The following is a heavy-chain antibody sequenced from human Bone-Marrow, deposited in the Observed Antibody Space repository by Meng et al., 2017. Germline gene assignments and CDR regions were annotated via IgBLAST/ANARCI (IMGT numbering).Heavy chain of an antibody. V-gene: IGHV3-11*04. D-gene: IGHD3-3*01. CDR3: ARGAALEWSIVDY. CDR2: ISSSGSGI. J-gene: IGHJ4*02. CDR1: GFTLSDYY. Sequence: GESLKISCVASGFTLSDYYMGWIRQAPGTGLEWVSYISSSGSGIYYADSVKGRFTISRDNAKNSLYLQMNSLRAEDTAVYYCARGAALEWSIVDYWGQGTPVTVSS.